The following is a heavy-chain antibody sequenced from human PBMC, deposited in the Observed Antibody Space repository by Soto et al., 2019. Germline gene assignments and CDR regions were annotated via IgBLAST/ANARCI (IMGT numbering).Heavy chain of an antibody. Sequence: EVQLLESGGGLVQPGESLRLSCAASGFTFSSYAMSWVRQAPGKGLEWGSVISGSDDSTYYADSVKGRFTISRDNSKNTLYLQMNSLRAEDTAVYYCAKRSSSSTFAYWGQGTLVTVSS. J-gene: IGHJ4*02. CDR3: AKRSSSSTFAY. CDR2: ISGSDDST. V-gene: IGHV3-23*01. D-gene: IGHD6-6*01. CDR1: GFTFSSYA.